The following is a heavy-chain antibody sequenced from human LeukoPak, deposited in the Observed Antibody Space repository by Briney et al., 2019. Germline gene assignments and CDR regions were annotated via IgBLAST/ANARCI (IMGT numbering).Heavy chain of an antibody. V-gene: IGHV1-2*02. CDR3: ARGGDGYNRRFDC. Sequence: ASVKVSCKAPGYTFTGYYMHWVRQAPGQGLEWMECINPNSGDTVYAHNFQARVTMTRDTSISTAYMELSSLRSDDTAVYYCARGGDGYNRRFDCWGQGTLVTVSS. D-gene: IGHD5-24*01. CDR1: GYTFTGYY. CDR2: INPNSGDT. J-gene: IGHJ4*02.